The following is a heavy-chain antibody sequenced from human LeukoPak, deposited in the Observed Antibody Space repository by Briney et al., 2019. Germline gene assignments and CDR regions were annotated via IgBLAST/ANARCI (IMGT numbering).Heavy chain of an antibody. CDR3: ARDPLLWFGESQKYYCYMDV. D-gene: IGHD3-10*01. J-gene: IGHJ6*03. CDR1: GYTFTGYY. Sequence: ASVKVSCKASGYTFTGYYMHWVRQAPGQGLEWMGWINPNSGGTNYAQKFQGRVTMTRDTPISTAYMELSRLRSDDTAVYYCARDPLLWFGESQKYYCYMDVWGKGTTVTISS. V-gene: IGHV1-2*02. CDR2: INPNSGGT.